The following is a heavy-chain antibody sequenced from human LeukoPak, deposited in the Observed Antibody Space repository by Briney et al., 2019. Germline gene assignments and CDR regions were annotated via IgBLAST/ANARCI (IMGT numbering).Heavy chain of an antibody. CDR2: IYYTRST. V-gene: IGHV4-39*01. D-gene: IGHD2-15*01. CDR1: GVSISSSSYY. Sequence: SETLSLTCTVSGVSISSSSYYWGWIRQPPGKGLEWIGSIYYTRSTYYNPSLKSRVTISVDTSKNQFSLKLGSVTAADTAVYHCARHCCSGPAKRVFDIWGQGTMVTVSS. CDR3: ARHCCSGPAKRVFDI. J-gene: IGHJ3*02.